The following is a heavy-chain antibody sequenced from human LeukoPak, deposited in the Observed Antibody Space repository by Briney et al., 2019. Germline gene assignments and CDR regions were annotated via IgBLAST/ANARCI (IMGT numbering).Heavy chain of an antibody. CDR3: VRPYDSSGYQWNDAFDI. J-gene: IGHJ3*02. V-gene: IGHV3-74*01. CDR2: IKGDGSGT. Sequence: GGSLRLSCAASGFVFSSYWMQWVRQAPGKGLVWLSRIKGDGSGTNYADSVKGRFIISRDNAKNTLSLQMNSLRVDDTAVYYCVRPYDSSGYQWNDAFDIWGQGTMVTVSP. CDR1: GFVFSSYW. D-gene: IGHD3-22*01.